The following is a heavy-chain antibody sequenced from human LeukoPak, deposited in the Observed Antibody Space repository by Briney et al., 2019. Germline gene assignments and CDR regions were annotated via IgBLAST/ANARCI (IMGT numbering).Heavy chain of an antibody. CDR3: AKDWDQLLYYFDY. D-gene: IGHD2-2*01. CDR2: ISGSGSTT. J-gene: IGHJ4*02. Sequence: GGSLRLSCAASGFTFSSYGMHWVRQAPGKGLEWVSAISGSGSTTYYADPVKGRFTISRDNSKNTVYLQMNGLRAEDTAVYYCAKDWDQLLYYFDYWGQGTLVTVSS. CDR1: GFTFSSYG. V-gene: IGHV3-23*01.